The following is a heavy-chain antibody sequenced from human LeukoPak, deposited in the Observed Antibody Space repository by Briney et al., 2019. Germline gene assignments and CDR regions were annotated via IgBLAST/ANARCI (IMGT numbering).Heavy chain of an antibody. CDR2: ISSSSSYI. V-gene: IGHV3-21*01. J-gene: IGHJ4*02. Sequence: PGGSLRLSCAASGFTFSSYSMNWVRQAPGKGLEWVSSISSSSSYIYYADSVKGRFTISRDNAKNSLYLQMNSLRAEDTAVYYCAREDEGYSYGYDYWGQGTLVTVSS. CDR1: GFTFSSYS. CDR3: AREDEGYSYGYDY. D-gene: IGHD5-18*01.